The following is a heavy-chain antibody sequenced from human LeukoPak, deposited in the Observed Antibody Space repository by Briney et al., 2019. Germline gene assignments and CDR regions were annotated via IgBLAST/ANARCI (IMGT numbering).Heavy chain of an antibody. CDR3: AKVYCSPSNCQLVDY. V-gene: IGHV1-46*01. J-gene: IGHJ4*02. D-gene: IGHD4-11*01. CDR2: INPSGGST. CDR1: GYTFTSYY. Sequence: ASVKVSCKASGYTFTSYYMHWVRQAPGQGLEWMGIINPSGGSTSYAQKFQGRVTMTRDTSTSTVYMELSSLRSEDTAVYFCAKVYCSPSNCQLVDYWGQGTLVTVSS.